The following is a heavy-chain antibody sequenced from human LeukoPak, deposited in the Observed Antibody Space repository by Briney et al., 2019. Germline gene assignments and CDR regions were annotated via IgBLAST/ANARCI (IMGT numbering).Heavy chain of an antibody. CDR3: ASSQQTFDY. J-gene: IGHJ4*02. CDR1: GFTFSSYA. CDR2: ISYDGSNK. D-gene: IGHD1/OR15-1a*01. V-gene: IGHV3-30*04. Sequence: PGRSLRLSCAASGFTFSSYAMHWVRQAPGKGLEWVAVISYDGSNKYYADSVKGRFTISRDNSKNTLYLQMNSLRAEDTAVCYCASSQQTFDYWGQGTLVTVSS.